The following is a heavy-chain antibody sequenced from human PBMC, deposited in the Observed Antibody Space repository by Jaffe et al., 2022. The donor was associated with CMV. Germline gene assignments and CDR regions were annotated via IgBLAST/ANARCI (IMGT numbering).Heavy chain of an antibody. V-gene: IGHV2-70*01. Sequence: QVTLRESGPALVKPTQTLTLTCTFSGFSLSTSGMCVSWIRQPPGKALEWLALIDWDDDKYYSTSLKTRLTISKDTSKNQVVLTMTNMDPVDTATYYCARHTPNSSSWGPYYYYGMDVWGQGTTVTVSS. CDR1: GFSLSTSGMC. CDR2: IDWDDDK. D-gene: IGHD6-13*01. CDR3: ARHTPNSSSWGPYYYYGMDV. J-gene: IGHJ6*02.